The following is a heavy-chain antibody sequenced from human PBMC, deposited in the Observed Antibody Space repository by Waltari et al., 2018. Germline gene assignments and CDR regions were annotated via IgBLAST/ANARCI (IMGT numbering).Heavy chain of an antibody. Sequence: EVQLVECGGGWIEPGASLNLSCPACGFTVSNNHIRWGRHAPGKGLELVSVIYSGGSTYYADSVKGRFTISRDNSKNTLYLQMNSLRAEDTAVYYCARGNYGYNDYFDYWGQGTLVTVSS. J-gene: IGHJ4*02. V-gene: IGHV3-53*01. CDR2: IYSGGST. CDR1: GFTVSNNH. CDR3: ARGNYGYNDYFDY. D-gene: IGHD5-18*01.